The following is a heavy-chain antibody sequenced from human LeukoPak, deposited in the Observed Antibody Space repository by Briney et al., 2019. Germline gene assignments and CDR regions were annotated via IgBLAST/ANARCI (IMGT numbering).Heavy chain of an antibody. V-gene: IGHV1-69*05. Sequence: SVKVSCKASGGTFSSYAISWVRQAPGQGLEWMGGIIPIFGTANYAQKFQGRVTITTDESTSTAYMELSSLRSVDTAVYYCAREPVAAAAPYGWFDPWGQGTLVTVSS. CDR1: GGTFSSYA. CDR2: IIPIFGTA. D-gene: IGHD6-13*01. J-gene: IGHJ5*02. CDR3: AREPVAAAAPYGWFDP.